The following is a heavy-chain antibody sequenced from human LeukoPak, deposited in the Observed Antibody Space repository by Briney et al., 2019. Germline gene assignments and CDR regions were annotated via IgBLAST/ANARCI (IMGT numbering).Heavy chain of an antibody. J-gene: IGHJ3*02. V-gene: IGHV4-39*01. CDR2: IYYSGST. CDR1: GGSISSSSYY. D-gene: IGHD2-2*01. CDR3: ARRSQVVPAAGRPFDI. Sequence: PSETLSLTCTVSGGSISSSSYYWGWIRRPPGKGLEWIGSIYYSGSTYYNPSLKSRVTISVDTSKNQFSLKLSSVTAADTAVYYCARRSQVVPAAGRPFDIWGQGTMVTVSS.